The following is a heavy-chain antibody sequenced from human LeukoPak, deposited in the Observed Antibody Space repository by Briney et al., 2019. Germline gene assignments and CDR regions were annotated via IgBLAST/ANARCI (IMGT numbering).Heavy chain of an antibody. J-gene: IGHJ4*02. CDR2: ISGYNGNT. CDR1: GYRFTSYS. V-gene: IGHV1-18*01. CDR3: ARGRGSGWHNVYYFDY. D-gene: IGHD6-19*01. Sequence: ASVKVSFKASGYRFTSYSISWVRQAPGQGLEWMGWISGYNGNTNYSQKLLGRVTMTTNTSTSTAYMELRSLRSDDTAVYYCARGRGSGWHNVYYFDYWGQGTLVTVSS.